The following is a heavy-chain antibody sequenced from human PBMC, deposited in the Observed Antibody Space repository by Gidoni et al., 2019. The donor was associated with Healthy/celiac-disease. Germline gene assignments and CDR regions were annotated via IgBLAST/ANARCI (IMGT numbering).Heavy chain of an antibody. V-gene: IGHV1-69*04. Sequence: QVQLVQSGAEVTKPGSSVKVSCKASGGTFSSNAISWVRQAPGQGLEWMGRIIPILGIANYAQKFQGRVTITADKSTSTAYMELSSLRSEDTAVYYCARGHYYGSGLSGDYFDYWGQGTLVTVSS. D-gene: IGHD3-10*01. CDR2: IIPILGIA. CDR3: ARGHYYGSGLSGDYFDY. J-gene: IGHJ4*02. CDR1: GGTFSSNA.